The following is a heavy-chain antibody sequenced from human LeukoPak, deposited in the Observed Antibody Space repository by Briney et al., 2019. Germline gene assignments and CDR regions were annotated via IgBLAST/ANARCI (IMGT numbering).Heavy chain of an antibody. Sequence: SETLSLTCAVYGGSFSGYYWSWIRQPPGKGLEWIGEINHSGSTNYNPSLKSRVTISVDTSKNQFSLKLSSVTAADTAVYYCARHPADSSGSLHAFDIWGQGTMVTVSS. D-gene: IGHD3-22*01. CDR2: INHSGST. J-gene: IGHJ3*02. V-gene: IGHV4-34*01. CDR3: ARHPADSSGSLHAFDI. CDR1: GGSFSGYY.